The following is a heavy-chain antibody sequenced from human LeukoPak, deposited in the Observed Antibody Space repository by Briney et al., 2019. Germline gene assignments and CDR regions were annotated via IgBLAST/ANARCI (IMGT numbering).Heavy chain of an antibody. CDR1: GFTFSSYE. CDR2: IGSSGSTI. V-gene: IGHV3-48*03. J-gene: IGHJ4*02. CDR3: ATFPIAAAAPFDY. Sequence: GGSLRLSCAASGFTFSSYEMNWVRRAPGKGLEWVSYIGSSGSTIYYADSVKGRFTISRDNAKNSLYLQMNSLRAEDTAVYYCATFPIAAAAPFDYWGQGTLVTVSS. D-gene: IGHD6-13*01.